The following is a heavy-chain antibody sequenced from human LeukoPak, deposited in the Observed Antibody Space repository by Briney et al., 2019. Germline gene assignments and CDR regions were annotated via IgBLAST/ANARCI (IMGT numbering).Heavy chain of an antibody. CDR1: GFTFSSYW. D-gene: IGHD3-10*01. V-gene: IGHV3-74*01. CDR2: IDNDGSRI. CDR3: ARDVLLWFGEPPHDAFDI. J-gene: IGHJ3*02. Sequence: PGGSLRLSCEASGFTFSSYWMHWVRQAPGKGLVWVSRIDNDGSRISYADSVKGRFTISRDNAKNSLYLQMNSLRSDDTAVYYCARDVLLWFGEPPHDAFDIWGQGTMVTVSS.